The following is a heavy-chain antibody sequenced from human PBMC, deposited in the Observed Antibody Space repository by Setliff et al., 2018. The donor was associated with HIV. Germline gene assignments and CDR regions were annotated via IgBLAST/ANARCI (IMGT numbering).Heavy chain of an antibody. CDR1: GFTFSSYV. D-gene: IGHD1-26*01. CDR3: ARDPLVGAPDYFDY. V-gene: IGHV3-30*04. J-gene: IGHJ4*02. Sequence: GGSLRLSCAATGFTFSSYVLHWVRQAPGKGLEWVAVISYGGGLKLYADSVKGRFTISRDFSDNTLYLQMNSLRPEDTAMYYCARDPLVGAPDYFDYWGQGTLVTVSS. CDR2: ISYGGGLK.